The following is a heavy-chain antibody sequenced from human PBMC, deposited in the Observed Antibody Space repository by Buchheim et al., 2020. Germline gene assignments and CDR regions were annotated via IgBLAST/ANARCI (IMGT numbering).Heavy chain of an antibody. V-gene: IGHV4-34*01. CDR3: ARVPYSSSERGKFDY. J-gene: IGHJ4*02. CDR2: INHSGST. Sequence: QVQLQQWGAGLLKPSETLSLTCAVYGGSFSGYYWSWIRQPPGKGLEWIGEINHSGSTNYNPSLKSRVTISVDTSKNQFSLKLSSVTAADTAVYYCARVPYSSSERGKFDYWGQGTL. D-gene: IGHD6-6*01. CDR1: GGSFSGYY.